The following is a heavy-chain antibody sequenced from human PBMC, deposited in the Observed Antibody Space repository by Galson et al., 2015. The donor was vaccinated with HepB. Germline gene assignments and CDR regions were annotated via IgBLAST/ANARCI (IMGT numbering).Heavy chain of an antibody. CDR2: IIPIFGTA. D-gene: IGHD2-2*01. CDR1: GGTFSSYA. CDR3: ARDSSYCSSTSCRKPAGY. J-gene: IGHJ4*02. Sequence: SVKVSCKASGGTFSSYAISWVRQAPGQGLEWMGGIIPIFGTANYAQKLQGRVTITADESTSTAYMELRSLRSDDTAVYYCARDSSYCSSTSCRKPAGYWGQGTLVTVSS. V-gene: IGHV1-69*13.